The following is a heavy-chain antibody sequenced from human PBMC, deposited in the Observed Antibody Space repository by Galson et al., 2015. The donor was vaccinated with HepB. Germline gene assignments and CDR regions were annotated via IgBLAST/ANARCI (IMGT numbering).Heavy chain of an antibody. J-gene: IGHJ3*01. CDR3: ARVWFGGGAAFDF. V-gene: IGHV3-48*04. D-gene: IGHD3-10*01. Sequence: SLRLSCAASGFTFSSYNMNWVRQAPGKGLEWISYIKARSSTVYYADSVTGRFTTSRDNAKNSLYLQMNSLRADDTAVYYCARVWFGGGAAFDFWGQGTMVTVSS. CDR1: GFTFSSYN. CDR2: IKARSSTV.